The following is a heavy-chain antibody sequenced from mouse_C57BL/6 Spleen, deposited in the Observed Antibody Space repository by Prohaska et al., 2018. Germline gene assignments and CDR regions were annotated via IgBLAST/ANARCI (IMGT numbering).Heavy chain of an antibody. J-gene: IGHJ1*03. Sequence: EVQLLETGGGLVQPGWSRGLSCEGSGFTFSGFWMSWVRQTPGKTLEWIGDINSDGSAINYEPSIKDRFTIFRDNDKSTLYLQMSNVRSEDTATYFCMRYGNYWYFDVWGTGTTVTVSS. D-gene: IGHD2-1*01. CDR3: MRYGNYWYFDV. CDR2: INSDGSAI. V-gene: IGHV11-2*01. CDR1: GFTFSGFW.